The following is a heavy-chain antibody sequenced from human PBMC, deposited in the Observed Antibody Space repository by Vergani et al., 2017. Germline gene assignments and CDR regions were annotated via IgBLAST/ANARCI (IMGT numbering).Heavy chain of an antibody. D-gene: IGHD4-17*01. J-gene: IGHJ6*02. Sequence: QVQLQESGPGLVKPSETLSLTCTVSGGSISSYYWSWIRQPPGKGLEWIWYIYYSGSTNYNPSLKSRVTISVDTSKNQFSLTLSSVTAADTAVYYCARESPYGDSGMDVWGQGTTVTVSS. V-gene: IGHV4-59*01. CDR1: GGSISSYY. CDR3: ARESPYGDSGMDV. CDR2: IYYSGST.